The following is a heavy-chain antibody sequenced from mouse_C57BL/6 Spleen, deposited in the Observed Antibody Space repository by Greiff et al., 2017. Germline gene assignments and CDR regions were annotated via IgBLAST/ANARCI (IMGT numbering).Heavy chain of an antibody. CDR3: ARNYGSSLPWFAY. CDR2: IWSGGGT. Sequence: QVQLQQSGPGLVQPSQSLSITCTVSGFSLTSYGVHWVRQSPGKGLEWLGVIWSGGGTDYNAAFISRLSISKDNSKSEVFFKMNSLQADDTAIYYCARNYGSSLPWFAYWGQGTLVTVSA. CDR1: GFSLTSYG. J-gene: IGHJ3*01. V-gene: IGHV2-2*01. D-gene: IGHD1-1*01.